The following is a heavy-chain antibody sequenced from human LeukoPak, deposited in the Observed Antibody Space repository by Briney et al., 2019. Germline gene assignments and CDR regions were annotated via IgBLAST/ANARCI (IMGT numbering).Heavy chain of an antibody. V-gene: IGHV3-23*01. D-gene: IGHD6-19*01. CDR2: ISGSGGST. CDR1: GFTFSSYA. J-gene: IGHJ3*02. CDR3: ARDGGLVWIAVAGDAFDI. Sequence: PGGSLRLSCAASGFTFSSYAMSWVRQAPGKGLEWVSAISGSGGSTYYADSVKGRFTISRDNSKNTLYLQMNSLRAEDTAVYYCARDGGLVWIAVAGDAFDIWGQGTMVTVSS.